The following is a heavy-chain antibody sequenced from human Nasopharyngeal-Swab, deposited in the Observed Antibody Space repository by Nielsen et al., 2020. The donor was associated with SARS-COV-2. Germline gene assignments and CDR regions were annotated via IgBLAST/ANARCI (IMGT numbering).Heavy chain of an antibody. CDR3: ARDRIPDYYYDSSDFDY. J-gene: IGHJ4*02. CDR2: INAGNGNT. D-gene: IGHD3-22*01. V-gene: IGHV1-3*01. CDR1: GYTFTSYA. Sequence: ASVKVSCKASGYTFTSYAMHWVRQAPGQRLEWMGWINAGNGNTKYSQKFQGRVTITRDTSASTAYMELSSLRSEDTAVYYCARDRIPDYYYDSSDFDYWGQGTLVTVSP.